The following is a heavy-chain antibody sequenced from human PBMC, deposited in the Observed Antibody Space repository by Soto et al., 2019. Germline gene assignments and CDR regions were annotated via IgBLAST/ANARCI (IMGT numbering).Heavy chain of an antibody. V-gene: IGHV3-33*01. CDR2: IWYDGSNK. Sequence: QVQLVESGGGVVQPGKSLRLSCAASGFTFSTYGMHWVRQAPGKGLEWVAVIWYDGSNKYHGDSLKGRFTISRDNSKNTLYLQINNLRGAGKAVYYCGRDGALGDTAVVDSWGQGTLVTVSS. D-gene: IGHD5-18*01. J-gene: IGHJ4*02. CDR1: GFTFSTYG. CDR3: GRDGALGDTAVVDS.